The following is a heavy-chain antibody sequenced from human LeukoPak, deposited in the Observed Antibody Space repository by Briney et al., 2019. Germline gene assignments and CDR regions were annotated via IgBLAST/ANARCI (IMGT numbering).Heavy chain of an antibody. Sequence: GGSLRLSCAASGFTFSSYGMHWVRQAPGKGLEWVTFIRYDGSNKYYADSVKGRFTISRDNSKNTLNLHMNSLRAEDTAVFYCARCHGGPTVLYDAFDIWGQGTMVTVSS. CDR2: IRYDGSNK. J-gene: IGHJ3*02. CDR3: ARCHGGPTVLYDAFDI. CDR1: GFTFSSYG. V-gene: IGHV3-30*02. D-gene: IGHD1-26*01.